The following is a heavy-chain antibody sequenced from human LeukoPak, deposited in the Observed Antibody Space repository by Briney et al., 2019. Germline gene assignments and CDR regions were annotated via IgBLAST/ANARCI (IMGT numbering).Heavy chain of an antibody. CDR2: IKSKTDGGKT. J-gene: IGHJ4*02. Sequence: GGSLRLSCAASGFTFSNAWMSWVRQAPGKGLEWVGRIKSKTDGGKTDYAAPVKGRFTISRDDSKNTLYLQMNSLKTEDTAVYYCTTDLDSSGWFHYFDYWGQGTLVTVSS. D-gene: IGHD6-19*01. CDR3: TTDLDSSGWFHYFDY. V-gene: IGHV3-15*01. CDR1: GFTFSNAW.